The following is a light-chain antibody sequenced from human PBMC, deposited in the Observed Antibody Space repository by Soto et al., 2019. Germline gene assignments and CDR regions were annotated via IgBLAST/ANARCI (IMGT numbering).Light chain of an antibody. J-gene: IGKJ4*01. CDR1: QNIDIW. V-gene: IGKV1-5*01. Sequence: DIQMPQSPSTLAASVGDRVTITCRASQNIDIWLSWYQQKPGKAPSLLIYDASNLKCGVPSRFSGSGSGTEFTLTISSLQPDDSGSYYCQQHKSYPVTFGGGTKVEIK. CDR3: QQHKSYPVT. CDR2: DAS.